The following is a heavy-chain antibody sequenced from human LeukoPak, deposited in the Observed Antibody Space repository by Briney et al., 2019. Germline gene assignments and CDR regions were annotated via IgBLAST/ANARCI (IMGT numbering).Heavy chain of an antibody. Sequence: PGGSLGLSCAASGFTFSSYAMHWVRQAPGKGLEYVSAISSNGGSTYYANSVKGRFTISRDNSKNTLYLQMGSLRAEDMAVYYCARETGDGYCFDYWGQGTLVTVSS. V-gene: IGHV3-64*01. CDR2: ISSNGGST. J-gene: IGHJ4*02. CDR1: GFTFSSYA. CDR3: ARETGDGYCFDY. D-gene: IGHD7-27*01.